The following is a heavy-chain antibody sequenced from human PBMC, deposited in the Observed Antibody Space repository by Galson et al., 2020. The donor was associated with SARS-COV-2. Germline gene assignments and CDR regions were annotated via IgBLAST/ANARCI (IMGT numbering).Heavy chain of an antibody. Sequence: GGSLRLSCAASGFTFSNYVMHWVRQAPGKGPEWVAVISSDGSNSFYADSLKGRFTISRDNSKSTLYLQMNSLRGEDTAVYYCARGGEWELPYYFDYWGQGTLVTVSS. CDR2: ISSDGSNS. CDR1: GFTFSNYV. D-gene: IGHD1-26*01. CDR3: ARGGEWELPYYFDY. V-gene: IGHV3-30*04. J-gene: IGHJ4*02.